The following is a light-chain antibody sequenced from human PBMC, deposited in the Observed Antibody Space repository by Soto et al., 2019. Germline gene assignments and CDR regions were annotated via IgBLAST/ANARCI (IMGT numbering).Light chain of an antibody. J-gene: IGKJ4*01. CDR1: HTISNVY. V-gene: IGKV3D-15*01. CDR2: GAT. Sequence: EVVMTQSPATLSVSPGDKFSLCCRSNHTISNVYLAWYQQKPGQAPRLLIFGATYRATGIPARFSGSGSGTEFNLTISSLQSEDFGVYFCQQYDDWLRLTFGGGTKV. CDR3: QQYDDWLRLT.